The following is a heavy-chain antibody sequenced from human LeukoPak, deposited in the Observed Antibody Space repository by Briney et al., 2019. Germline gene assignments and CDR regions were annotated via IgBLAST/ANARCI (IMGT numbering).Heavy chain of an antibody. D-gene: IGHD4-17*01. V-gene: IGHV3-30*18. CDR3: AKRPSDYGDYVSYFDY. J-gene: IGHJ4*02. CDR2: ISDDGRRK. CDR1: GFSFISYG. Sequence: PGGSLRLSCAASGFSFISYGMHWVRQAPGKALEWVGFISDDGRRKDYADSVKGRFTISRDNSKDTLYLQMNSLRAEDTAVYYCAKRPSDYGDYVSYFDYWGQGTLVTVSS.